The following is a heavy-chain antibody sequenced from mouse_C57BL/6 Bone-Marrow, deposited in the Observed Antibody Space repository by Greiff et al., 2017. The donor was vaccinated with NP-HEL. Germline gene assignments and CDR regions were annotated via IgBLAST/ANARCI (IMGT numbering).Heavy chain of an antibody. CDR1: GYTFTSYW. CDR2: IHPNSGST. D-gene: IGHD1-1*01. V-gene: IGHV1-64*01. CDR3: ATYYGSNDC. J-gene: IGHJ2*01. Sequence: VQLQQPGAELVKPGASVKLSCKASGYTFTSYWMHWVKQRPGQGLEWIGMIHPNSGSTNYHEKFKSKATLTVDKSSSTAYMQLSSLTSEDTAVYYCATYYGSNDCWGKGTTLTVSS.